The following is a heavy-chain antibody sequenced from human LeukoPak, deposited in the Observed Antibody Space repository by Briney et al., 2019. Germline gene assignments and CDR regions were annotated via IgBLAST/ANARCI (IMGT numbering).Heavy chain of an antibody. CDR1: GFTFSDYY. D-gene: IGHD2-2*01. J-gene: IGHJ3*02. Sequence: GGSLRLSCAASGFTFSDYYMSWVRQAPGKGLEWVANIKQDGSEKYYVDSVKGRFTISRDNAKNSLYLQMNSLRAEDTAVYYCASSIVVVPAARAFDIWGQGTMVTVSS. CDR3: ASSIVVVPAARAFDI. V-gene: IGHV3-7*01. CDR2: IKQDGSEK.